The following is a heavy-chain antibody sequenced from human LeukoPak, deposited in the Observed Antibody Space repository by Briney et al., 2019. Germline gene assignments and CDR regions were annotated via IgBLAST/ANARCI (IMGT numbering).Heavy chain of an antibody. CDR1: GYTFTSYD. CDR2: MNPNSGNT. D-gene: IGHD3-3*01. V-gene: IGHV1-8*03. J-gene: IGHJ6*03. Sequence: ASVKVSCKASGYTFTSYDINWVRQATGQGLEWMGWMNPNSGNTGYAQKFQGRVTITRNTSISTAYMELRSLRSEDTAVYYCARVSVLRFLEWLHYYMDVWGKGTTVTVSS. CDR3: ARVSVLRFLEWLHYYMDV.